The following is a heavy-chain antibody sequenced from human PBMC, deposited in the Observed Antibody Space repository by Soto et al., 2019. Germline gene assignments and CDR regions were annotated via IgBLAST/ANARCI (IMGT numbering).Heavy chain of an antibody. V-gene: IGHV3-23*01. J-gene: IGHJ4*02. CDR1: GFTFSSYA. CDR2: ISSGAGST. Sequence: PGGSLRLSCAASGFTFSSYAMSWVRQAPGKGLEWVSAISSGAGSTYYADSVKGRFTISRDNSKNTLFLQMNTLRPEDTAVYYCAKDPGGSDTYWGQGTLVTVPQ. CDR3: AKDPGGSDTY. D-gene: IGHD5-12*01.